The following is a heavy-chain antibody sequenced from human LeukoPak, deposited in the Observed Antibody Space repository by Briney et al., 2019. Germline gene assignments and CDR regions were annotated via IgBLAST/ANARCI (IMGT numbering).Heavy chain of an antibody. CDR1: GYTFTGYY. CDR2: IIPTFGTA. V-gene: IGHV1-69*13. CDR3: ARDWGGNYYYYMDV. D-gene: IGHD3-16*01. J-gene: IGHJ6*03. Sequence: SVKVSCKASGYTFTGYYMHWVRQAPGQGLEWMGGIIPTFGTANYAQKFQGRVTITADESTSTAYMELSSLRSEDTAVYYCARDWGGNYYYYMDVWGKGTTVTISS.